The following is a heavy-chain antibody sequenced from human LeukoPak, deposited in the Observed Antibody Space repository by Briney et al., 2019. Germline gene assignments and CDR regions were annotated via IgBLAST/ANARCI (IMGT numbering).Heavy chain of an antibody. Sequence: GGSLRLSCAASGFSFSNSAMHWVRQGPGKGLEWVTYIAHHGSNKYYADSVKGRSTISRDNSKRMLYLQMDSLRADDTALYCCAKDGSWSCTDWGQGTLVTVSS. CDR2: IAHHGSNK. J-gene: IGHJ4*02. CDR3: AKDGSWSCTD. CDR1: GFSFSNSA. D-gene: IGHD2-8*02. V-gene: IGHV3-30*02.